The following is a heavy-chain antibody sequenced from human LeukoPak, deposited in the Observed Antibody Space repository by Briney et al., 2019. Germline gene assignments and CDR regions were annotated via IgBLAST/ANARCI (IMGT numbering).Heavy chain of an antibody. CDR2: ISYDGSNK. V-gene: IGHV3-30*18. CDR3: AKLGGVVVTAAPSDY. D-gene: IGHD2-21*02. Sequence: GRSLRLSCAASGVTFSSHGMHWVRQAPGKGLEWVAVISYDGSNKQYAGSVKGRFSISRDNSKNTLYLQMNSLRAEDTAVYYCAKLGGVVVTAAPSDYWGQGILVTVSS. J-gene: IGHJ4*02. CDR1: GVTFSSHG.